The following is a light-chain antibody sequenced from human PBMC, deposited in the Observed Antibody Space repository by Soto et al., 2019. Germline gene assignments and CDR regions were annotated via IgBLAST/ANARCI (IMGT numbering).Light chain of an antibody. CDR3: QQLHNYPLT. V-gene: IGKV1-9*01. CDR1: QGISSS. J-gene: IGKJ5*01. CDR2: SAS. Sequence: DIQLTQSPSFLSASVGDRVTITCRASQGISSSLAWYQQKPGKAPKLLISSASTLQGGVPSRFSGSGSGTEFTLTISSLQPEDFAAYYCQQLHNYPLTFGQGTLLEIK.